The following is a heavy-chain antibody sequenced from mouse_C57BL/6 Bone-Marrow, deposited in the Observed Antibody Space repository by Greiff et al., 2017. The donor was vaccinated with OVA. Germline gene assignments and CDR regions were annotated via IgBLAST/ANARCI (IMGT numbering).Heavy chain of an antibody. Sequence: QVQLQQSGAELVKPGASVELSCKASGYAFSSYWMHWVKQRPGQGLEWIGRIYPEDGDTNYNGKFKGKATLTADKSSSTAYMQLSSLTSEDSAVLCWARVYFWGQGTTLTVSS. J-gene: IGHJ2*01. CDR3: ARVYF. CDR1: GYAFSSYW. CDR2: IYPEDGDT. V-gene: IGHV1-80*01.